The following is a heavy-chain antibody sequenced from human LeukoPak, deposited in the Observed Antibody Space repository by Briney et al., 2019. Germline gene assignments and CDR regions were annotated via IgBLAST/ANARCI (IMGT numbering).Heavy chain of an antibody. CDR3: ARDLVVVPAAIRYYYYYYGMDV. Sequence: GGSLRLSCAASGFTFNSYAMHWVRQAPGKGLGRVAVISYDGSNKYYADSVKGRFTISRDNSKTTLYLQMNSLRAEDTAVYYCARDLVVVPAAIRYYYYYYGMDVWGQGTTVTVSS. CDR2: ISYDGSNK. J-gene: IGHJ6*02. V-gene: IGHV3-30-3*01. D-gene: IGHD2-2*02. CDR1: GFTFNSYA.